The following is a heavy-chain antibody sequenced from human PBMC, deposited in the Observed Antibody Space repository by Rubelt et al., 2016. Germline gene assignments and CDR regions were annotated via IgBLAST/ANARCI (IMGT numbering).Heavy chain of an antibody. CDR2: ISAYNGNT. V-gene: IGHV1-18*01. D-gene: IGHD3-16*01. Sequence: QVQLVQSGAEVKKSGASVKVSCKASGYTFTSYGISWVRQAPGQGLEWMGWISAYNGNTNFAQKLQGIVTMTTDTSTSTSYMELRSPRSDDTAVDCCARPDASRCPDSWGQGTQVTVSS. CDR1: GYTFTSYG. J-gene: IGHJ4*02. CDR3: ARPDASRCPDS.